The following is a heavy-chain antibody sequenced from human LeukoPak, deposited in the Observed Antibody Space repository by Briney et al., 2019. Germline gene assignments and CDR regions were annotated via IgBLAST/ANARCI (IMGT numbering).Heavy chain of an antibody. Sequence: SVKVSCKASGGTFSSYAISWVRQAPGQGLEWMGRIIPILGIANYAQEFQGRVTITADKSTSTASMEMSSLRSEDTAVYYCARMADTAMGHRFQDYWGQGTLVTVSS. V-gene: IGHV1-69*04. CDR3: ARMADTAMGHRFQDY. CDR1: GGTFSSYA. J-gene: IGHJ4*02. D-gene: IGHD5-18*01. CDR2: IIPILGIA.